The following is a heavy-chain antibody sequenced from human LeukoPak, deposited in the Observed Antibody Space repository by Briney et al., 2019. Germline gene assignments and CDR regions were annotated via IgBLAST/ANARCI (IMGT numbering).Heavy chain of an antibody. D-gene: IGHD1-26*01. CDR2: MPYSGHS. CDR1: GGSISSNY. J-gene: IGHJ3*02. CDR3: ATIVRGGASFDI. Sequence: SETLSLTCTVSGGSISSNYCSWIRQSPGKGLEWIAYMPYSGHSNSNPSLRSRVTTSVDTSKNQFSLRLNTVTAADTAVYYCATIVRGGASFDIWGRGTMVTVSS. V-gene: IGHV4-59*01.